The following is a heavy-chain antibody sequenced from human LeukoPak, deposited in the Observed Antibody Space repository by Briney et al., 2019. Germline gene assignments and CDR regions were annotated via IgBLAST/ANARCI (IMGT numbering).Heavy chain of an antibody. CDR1: GGSISSGGYS. CDR2: INHSGST. D-gene: IGHD5-18*01. J-gene: IGHJ4*02. Sequence: PSETLSLTCAVSGGSISSGGYSWSWIRQPPGKGLEWIGEINHSGSTNYNPSLKSRVTISVDTSKNQFSLKLSSVTAADTAVYYCARGRRNGGYSYGYYFYYFDYWGQGTLVTVSS. CDR3: ARGRRNGGYSYGYYFYYFDY. V-gene: IGHV4-34*01.